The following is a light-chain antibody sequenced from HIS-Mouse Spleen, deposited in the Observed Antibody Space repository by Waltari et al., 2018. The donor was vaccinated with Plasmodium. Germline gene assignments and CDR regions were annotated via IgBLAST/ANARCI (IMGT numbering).Light chain of an antibody. J-gene: IGKJ1*01. CDR2: WAS. Sequence: DIVMTQSPDSLAVSLGERATINCKSSQSVLYSSNNKNYLAWYQQKPGQPPTLLIYWASTRESGVPDRFSGSGSGTDFTLTISSLQAEDVAVYYCQQYYSTRGTFGQGTKVEIK. CDR3: QQYYSTRGT. CDR1: QSVLYSSNNKNY. V-gene: IGKV4-1*01.